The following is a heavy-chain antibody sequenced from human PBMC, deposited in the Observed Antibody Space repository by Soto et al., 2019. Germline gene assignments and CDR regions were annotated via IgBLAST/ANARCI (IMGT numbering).Heavy chain of an antibody. V-gene: IGHV4-30-2*02. CDR3: ARHDFWSGYSPSKYGMDV. D-gene: IGHD3-3*01. CDR2: IYHSGST. Sequence: SETLSLTCAVSGGSISSGGYSWSWIRQPPGKGLEWIGYIYHSGSTYYNPSLKSRVTISVDRSKNQFSLKLSSVTAADTAVYYCARHDFWSGYSPSKYGMDVWGQGTTVTVSS. J-gene: IGHJ6*02. CDR1: GGSISSGGYS.